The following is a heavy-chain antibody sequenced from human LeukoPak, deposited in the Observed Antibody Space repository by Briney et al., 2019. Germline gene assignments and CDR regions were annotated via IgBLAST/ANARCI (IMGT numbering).Heavy chain of an antibody. Sequence: PSETLSLTCTVSGYFISSGYYWGWIRQPPGKGLQWIGRIHHSGSTYYNPSLKSRVTISVDTSKNQFSLKLSSVTAADTAVYYCARTSSSGLVGGYYFDYWGQGTLVTVSS. D-gene: IGHD6-19*01. CDR2: IHHSGST. CDR3: ARTSSSGLVGGYYFDY. CDR1: GYFISSGYY. J-gene: IGHJ4*02. V-gene: IGHV4-38-2*02.